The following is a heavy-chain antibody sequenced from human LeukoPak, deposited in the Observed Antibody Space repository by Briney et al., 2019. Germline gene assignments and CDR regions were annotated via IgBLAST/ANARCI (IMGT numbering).Heavy chain of an antibody. D-gene: IGHD3-16*02. CDR1: GGAFSSYN. CDR2: IIPMFGTA. V-gene: IGHV1-69*13. J-gene: IGHJ4*02. CDR3: ARGTGGYDSVWGIYRPFDY. Sequence: ASVKISCKASGGAFSSYNIIWGRQAPGQGLEWMGRIIPMFGTANFAQKLQGRVTITADESTSTAYMELSSLRSEDTAVYYCARGTGGYDSVWGIYRPFDYWGQGTLVTVSS.